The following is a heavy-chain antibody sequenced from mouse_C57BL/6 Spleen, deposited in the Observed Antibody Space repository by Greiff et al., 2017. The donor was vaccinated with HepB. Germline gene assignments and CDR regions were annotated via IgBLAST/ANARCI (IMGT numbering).Heavy chain of an antibody. CDR1: GYTFTSYW. CDR2: IDPSDSYT. V-gene: IGHV1-69*01. Sequence: QVQLQQPGAELVMPGASVKLSCKASGYTFTSYWMHWVKQRPGQGLEWIGEIDPSDSYTNYNQKFKGKSKLTVDKSSSTAYMQLSSLTSEDSAVYYCARGTAQAWFAYWGQGTLVTVSA. CDR3: ARGTAQAWFAY. J-gene: IGHJ3*01. D-gene: IGHD3-2*02.